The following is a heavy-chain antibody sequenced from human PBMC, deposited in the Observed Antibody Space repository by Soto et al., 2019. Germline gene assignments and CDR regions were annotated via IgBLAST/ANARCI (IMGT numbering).Heavy chain of an antibody. CDR3: ARDRGEYEGLVPYSFDH. J-gene: IGHJ4*02. Sequence: EVQLVESGGGLVKPGGSLRLSCAASGFTFSSYSMHWVRQAPVKGLEWVSSISSRSRSIYYADSQKGRFTISRDNTKNSLYLQMNNLRAEDTAVYYCARDRGEYEGLVPYSFDHGGQGTLVTVSS. CDR1: GFTFSSYS. CDR2: ISSRSRSI. D-gene: IGHD4-17*01. V-gene: IGHV3-21*01.